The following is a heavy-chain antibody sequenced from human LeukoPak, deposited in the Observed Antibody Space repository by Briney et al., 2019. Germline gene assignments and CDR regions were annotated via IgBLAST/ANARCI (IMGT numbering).Heavy chain of an antibody. CDR2: IKQDGSDK. V-gene: IGHV3-7*03. D-gene: IGHD3-9*01. CDR3: ARDLPDVLTGYSDLAFDI. J-gene: IGHJ3*02. CDR1: GFHFATYW. Sequence: GGSLRLSCAVSGFHFATYWMTWVRQAPGKGLEWVANIKQDGSDKNYVDSVKGRFTISRDNAKKLLYLQMNSLRAEDTAVYYCARDLPDVLTGYSDLAFDIWGQGTMVTVSS.